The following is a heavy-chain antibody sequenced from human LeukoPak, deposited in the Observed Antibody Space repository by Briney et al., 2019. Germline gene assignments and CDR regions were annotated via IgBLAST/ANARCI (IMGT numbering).Heavy chain of an antibody. CDR1: TYTFTDNS. V-gene: IGHV1-2*02. CDR2: INPNSGDA. CDR3: ARENYFSSGSYIFDY. D-gene: IGHD3-10*01. J-gene: IGHJ4*02. Sequence: ASVEVSGKAATYTFTDNSIHWGRRAPGQGPQWMGWINPNSGDAHYARNFQERVALTRDTSLSTAYMELTRLRSDDKATYYCARENYFSSGSYIFDYWGQGTLVTVSS.